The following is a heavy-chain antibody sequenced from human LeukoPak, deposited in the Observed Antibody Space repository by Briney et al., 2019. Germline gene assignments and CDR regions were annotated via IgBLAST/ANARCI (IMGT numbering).Heavy chain of an antibody. V-gene: IGHV3-30*02. J-gene: IGHJ4*02. Sequence: GGSLRLSCAASGCTFSSYGMHWVRQAPGKGLEWVAFIRYDGSNKYYADSVKGRFTISRDNSKNTLYLQMNSLRAEDTAAYYCAKDGGTIFGVVIYYWGQGTLVTVSS. CDR2: IRYDGSNK. CDR3: AKDGGTIFGVVIYY. CDR1: GCTFSSYG. D-gene: IGHD3-3*01.